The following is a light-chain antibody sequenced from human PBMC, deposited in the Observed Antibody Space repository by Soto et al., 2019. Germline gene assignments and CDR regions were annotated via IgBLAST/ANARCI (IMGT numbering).Light chain of an antibody. V-gene: IGLV1-40*01. CDR1: NSNIGAGYD. Sequence: QSALTQPPSVSGAPGQRVTISCTGSNSNIGAGYDVHWYQQLPGTAPKLLIYGNSNRPSGVPDRFSGSKSGTSASLTITGLQAEDEADYYCQSYGDSLSGYVFGTGTKGTVL. CDR3: QSYGDSLSGYV. J-gene: IGLJ1*01. CDR2: GNS.